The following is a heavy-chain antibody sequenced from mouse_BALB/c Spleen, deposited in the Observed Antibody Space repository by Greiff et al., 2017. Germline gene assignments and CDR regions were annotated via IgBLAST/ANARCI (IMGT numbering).Heavy chain of an antibody. CDR1: GCTFIPYA. Sequence: EAGGGLVQPKGSLKLSCAAPGCTFIPYAMIWVRQAPGKGLEWAARIRSKSNNYATYYADSVNDRFTITRDDSQSMLYLQMNNLKTEDTAMYYCVRQDYYGSSYGFAYWGQGTLVTVSA. CDR2: IRSKSNNYAT. CDR3: VRQDYYGSSYGFAY. V-gene: IGHV10S3*01. J-gene: IGHJ3*01. D-gene: IGHD1-1*01.